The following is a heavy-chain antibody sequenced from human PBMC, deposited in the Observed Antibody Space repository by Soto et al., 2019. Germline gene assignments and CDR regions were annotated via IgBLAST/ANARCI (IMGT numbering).Heavy chain of an antibody. CDR3: ARGGRVYYYSGMDV. CDR2: INHSGST. V-gene: IGHV4-34*01. J-gene: IGHJ6*02. Sequence: SETLSLTCAVYGGSFSGYYWSWIRQPPGKGLEWIGEINHSGSTNYNPSLKSRVTISVDTSKNQFSLKLSSVTAADTAVYYCARGGRVYYYSGMDVWGQGTPVTVSS. CDR1: GGSFSGYY.